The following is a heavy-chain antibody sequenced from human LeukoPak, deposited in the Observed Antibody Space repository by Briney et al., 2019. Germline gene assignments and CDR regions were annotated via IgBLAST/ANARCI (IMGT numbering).Heavy chain of an antibody. J-gene: IGHJ6*03. CDR2: ISYDGSNK. V-gene: IGHV3-30*03. CDR3: ARGGYGDYRSGIYYYYMDV. Sequence: GGSLRLSCAASGFTFSSYSMNWVRQAPGKGLEWGAVISYDGSNKYYADSVKGRFTISRDNSKNTLYLQMNSLRAEDTAVYYCARGGYGDYRSGIYYYYMDVRGKGTTVTVSS. D-gene: IGHD4-17*01. CDR1: GFTFSSYS.